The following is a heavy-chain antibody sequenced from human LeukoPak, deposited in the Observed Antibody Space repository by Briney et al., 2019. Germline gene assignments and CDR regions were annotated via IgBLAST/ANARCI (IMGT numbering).Heavy chain of an antibody. J-gene: IGHJ5*02. V-gene: IGHV4-31*03. CDR2: IYYSGST. Sequence: SETLSLTCTVSGGSISSGGYWSWIRQHPGKGLEWIGYIYYSGSTYYNPSLKRRVTISVDTSKNQFSLKLSSVTAADTAVYYCAREYSDNWFDPWGQGTLVTVSS. CDR1: GGSISSGGY. CDR3: AREYSDNWFDP. D-gene: IGHD2-15*01.